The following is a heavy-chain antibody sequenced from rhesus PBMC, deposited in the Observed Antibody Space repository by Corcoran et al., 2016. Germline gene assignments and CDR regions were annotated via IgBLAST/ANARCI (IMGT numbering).Heavy chain of an antibody. Sequence: QVQLQESGPGLVKPSETLSLTCAVSGGSISSSNWWSWIRQPPGKGREWIGYISGSIGSTYYNPSLKSRVTMSTDTSKNQFSLTLSSVTAADTAVYYCARDSQTLTCYPFDYWGQGVLVTVSS. J-gene: IGHJ4*01. CDR3: ARDSQTLTCYPFDY. D-gene: IGHD2-2*01. CDR1: GGSISSSNW. V-gene: IGHV4-65*01. CDR2: ISGSIGST.